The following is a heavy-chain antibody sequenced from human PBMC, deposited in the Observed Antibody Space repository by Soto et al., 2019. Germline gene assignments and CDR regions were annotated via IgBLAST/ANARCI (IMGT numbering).Heavy chain of an antibody. CDR3: ARGPPSGSFSFTPRY. V-gene: IGHV1-18*01. CDR1: GYSFHNYG. Sequence: QVQLVQSGPEVKKPGASVKVSCQASGYSFHNYGIIWVRQAPGQGLEWMGWISGQIAKTNYEQKFQGKVIMTTDTSTSISYMDLNTLTSDDTAIYLCARGPPSGSFSFTPRYWGPGTLVTVSS. CDR2: ISGQIAKT. D-gene: IGHD1-26*01. J-gene: IGHJ4*02.